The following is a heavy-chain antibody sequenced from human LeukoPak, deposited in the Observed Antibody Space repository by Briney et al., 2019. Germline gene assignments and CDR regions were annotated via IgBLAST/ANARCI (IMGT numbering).Heavy chain of an antibody. CDR2: IRYDGSNK. CDR1: GFTFGDFA. Sequence: TGGSLRLSCTASGFTFGDFAMNWVRQAPGKGLEWVAFIRYDGSNKYYADSVKGRFTISRDNSKNTLYLQMNSLRAEDTAVYYCASGVVPAAITDYWGQGTLVTVSS. J-gene: IGHJ4*02. CDR3: ASGVVPAAITDY. D-gene: IGHD2-2*02. V-gene: IGHV3-30*02.